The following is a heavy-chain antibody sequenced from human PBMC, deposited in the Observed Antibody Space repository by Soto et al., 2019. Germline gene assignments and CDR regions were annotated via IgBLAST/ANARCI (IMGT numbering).Heavy chain of an antibody. CDR2: ISAYNGNT. CDR1: GYTFTSYG. Sequence: GASVKVSCKASGYTFTSYGISWVRQAPGQGLEWMGWISAYNGNTNYAQKLQGRVTMTTDTSTSTAYMELRSLRSDDTAVCYCARDWFGEQQLVRGYYFDYWGQGTLVTVSS. V-gene: IGHV1-18*01. J-gene: IGHJ4*02. CDR3: ARDWFGEQQLVRGYYFDY. D-gene: IGHD6-13*01.